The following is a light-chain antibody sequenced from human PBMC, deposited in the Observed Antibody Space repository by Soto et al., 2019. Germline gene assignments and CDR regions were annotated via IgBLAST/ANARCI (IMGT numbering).Light chain of an antibody. V-gene: IGLV2-8*01. CDR1: SSDVGGYNF. CDR3: TSYAGGNNV. J-gene: IGLJ1*01. Sequence: QSALTQPPSASGSPGQSVTISCTGTSSDVGGYNFVSWYQQYPGKVPKLIIYEVNKRPSGVPDRFSGSKSGNTASLTVSGLQADDEADYYCTSYAGGNNVFGTGTKVTVL. CDR2: EVN.